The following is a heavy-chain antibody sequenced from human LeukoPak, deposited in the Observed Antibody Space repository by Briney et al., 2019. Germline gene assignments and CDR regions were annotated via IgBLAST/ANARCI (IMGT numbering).Heavy chain of an antibody. J-gene: IGHJ4*02. V-gene: IGHV1-18*01. CDR3: ASWIAAATVPDY. Sequence: EASVKVSCKASGYTFTSYGISWVRQAPGQGLEWMGWISAYNGNTNYAQKLQGRVTMTTDTSTSTAYMELRSLRSDDTAVYYCASWIAAATVPDYWGQGTLVTVSS. CDR1: GYTFTSYG. CDR2: ISAYNGNT. D-gene: IGHD6-13*01.